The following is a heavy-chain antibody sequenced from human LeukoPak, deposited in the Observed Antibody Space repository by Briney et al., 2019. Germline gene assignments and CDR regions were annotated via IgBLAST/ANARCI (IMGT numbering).Heavy chain of an antibody. CDR1: GFTFSNAW. J-gene: IGHJ4*02. CDR2: IWFDGSNK. CDR3: ARDFYYKASFDY. Sequence: PGGSLRLSCAASGFTFSNAWMSWVRQAPGKGLEWVAVIWFDGSNKFYADSVKGRFTISRDNSKNTLFLQMDSLRAEDTALYYCARDFYYKASFDYWGQGTLVTVSS. V-gene: IGHV3-33*08. D-gene: IGHD1-26*01.